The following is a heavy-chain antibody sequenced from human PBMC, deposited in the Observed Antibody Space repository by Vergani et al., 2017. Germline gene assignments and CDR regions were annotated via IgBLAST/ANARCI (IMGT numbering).Heavy chain of an antibody. CDR1: GYTFTSYG. CDR2: ISAYNGTT. Sequence: QVQLVQSGAEVKKPGASVKVSCKASGYTFTSYGISWVRQAPGQGLEWMGWISAYNGTTNYAQKLQGRVTMTTDTSTSTAYMELRRLRSADTAVYYCGRGEEYSSSSEPWFDPWGQGTLVTVSS. V-gene: IGHV1-18*04. J-gene: IGHJ5*02. D-gene: IGHD6-6*01. CDR3: GRGEEYSSSSEPWFDP.